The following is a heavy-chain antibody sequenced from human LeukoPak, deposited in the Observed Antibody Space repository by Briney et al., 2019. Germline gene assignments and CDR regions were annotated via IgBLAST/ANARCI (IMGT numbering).Heavy chain of an antibody. Sequence: GGSLRLSCAASGFTFSSYGMHWVRQAPGKGLEWVAVISYDGSNKYYADSVKGRFTISRDNSKNTLYLQMNSLRAEDTAVYYCAKSRTYSGYDYDYWGQGTLVTVSS. D-gene: IGHD5-12*01. J-gene: IGHJ4*02. CDR3: AKSRTYSGYDYDY. V-gene: IGHV3-30*18. CDR1: GFTFSSYG. CDR2: ISYDGSNK.